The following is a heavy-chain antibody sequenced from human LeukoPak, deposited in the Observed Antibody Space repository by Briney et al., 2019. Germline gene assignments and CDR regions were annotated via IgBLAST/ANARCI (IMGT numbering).Heavy chain of an antibody. J-gene: IGHJ5*02. Sequence: SETLSLTCTVSGGSISSGSYYWSWIRQPPGKGLEWIGYIYYSGSTNYNPSLKSRVTISVDTSKNQFSLKLSSVTAADTAVYYCARVYGRYCTNGVCYRSWFDPWGQGTLVTVSS. V-gene: IGHV4-61*01. CDR1: GGSISSGSYY. D-gene: IGHD2-8*01. CDR2: IYYSGST. CDR3: ARVYGRYCTNGVCYRSWFDP.